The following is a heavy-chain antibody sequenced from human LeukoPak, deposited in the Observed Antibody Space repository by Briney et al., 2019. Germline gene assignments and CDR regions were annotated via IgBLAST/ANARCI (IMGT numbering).Heavy chain of an antibody. V-gene: IGHV3-9*01. J-gene: IGHJ3*02. CDR3: AKDRGYDPNDAFDI. CDR2: ISWNSGSI. Sequence: GGSLRLSCAASGFTFDDYAMHWVRQAPGKGLEWVSGISWNSGSIGYADSVKGRFTISRDNAKNSLYLQTNSLRAEDTALYYCAKDRGYDPNDAFDIWGQGTMVTVSS. D-gene: IGHD5-12*01. CDR1: GFTFDDYA.